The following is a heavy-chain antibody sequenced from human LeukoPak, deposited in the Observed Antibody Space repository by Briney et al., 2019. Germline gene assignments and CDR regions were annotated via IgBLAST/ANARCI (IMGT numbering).Heavy chain of an antibody. Sequence: GGSLRLSCAASGFTFSNSWMHWVCQAPEKGLEWVADVKCDGSEKCYVDSVKGRLTISRDNAKNSLYLQVNSLRAEDMTVYYCVRGVGSSTSCYVRAFDIWGQGTMVTVSS. J-gene: IGHJ3*02. CDR2: VKCDGSEK. CDR1: GFTFSNSW. D-gene: IGHD2-2*01. CDR3: VRGVGSSTSCYVRAFDI. V-gene: IGHV3-52*01.